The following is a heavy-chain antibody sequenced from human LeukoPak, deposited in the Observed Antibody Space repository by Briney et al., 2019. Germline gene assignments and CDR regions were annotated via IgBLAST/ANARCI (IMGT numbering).Heavy chain of an antibody. CDR3: VGGYQLLLFDD. V-gene: IGHV3-23*01. Sequence: GGSLRLSCAASGFTFGDYAMSWVRQAPGKGLEWVSAISNSGTTTYYADSVKGRFAISRDNSKNTLYLQMNSLRAGDTAQYYCVGGYQLLLFDDWGQGTLVTVSS. D-gene: IGHD2-2*01. J-gene: IGHJ4*02. CDR1: GFTFGDYA. CDR2: ISNSGTTT.